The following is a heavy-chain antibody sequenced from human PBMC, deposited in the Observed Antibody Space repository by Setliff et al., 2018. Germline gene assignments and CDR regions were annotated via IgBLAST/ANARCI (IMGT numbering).Heavy chain of an antibody. CDR2: ISGSGGTT. D-gene: IGHD3-22*01. V-gene: IGHV3-23*01. J-gene: IGHJ4*02. CDR3: AKGQGQYYDSSGYYGRVLDY. Sequence: GGSLRLSCAASGFTFSSYAMIWVRQAPGKGLEWVSAISGSGGTTYYADSVKGRFTISRDNSKNTLFLEMNSLRTEDTAVYYCAKGQGQYYDSSGYYGRVLDYWGQGTLVTVSS. CDR1: GFTFSSYA.